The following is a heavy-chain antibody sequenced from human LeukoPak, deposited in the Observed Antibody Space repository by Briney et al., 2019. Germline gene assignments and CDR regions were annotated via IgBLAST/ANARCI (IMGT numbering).Heavy chain of an antibody. CDR2: INWNGGST. CDR3: ARGPAYQLLLSYYYYMDV. J-gene: IGHJ6*03. V-gene: IGHV3-20*04. Sequence: GGSLRLSCEVFGFTFSTSAMSWVRQAPGKGLEWVSGINWNGGSTGYADSVKGRFTISRDNAKNSLYLQMNSLRAEDTALYYCARGPAYQLLLSYYYYMDVWGKGTTVTVSS. CDR1: GFTFSTSA. D-gene: IGHD2-2*01.